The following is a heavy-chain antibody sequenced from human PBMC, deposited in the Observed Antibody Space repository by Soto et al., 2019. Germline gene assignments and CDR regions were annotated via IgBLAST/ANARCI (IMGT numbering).Heavy chain of an antibody. D-gene: IGHD3-3*01. V-gene: IGHV1-8*01. Sequence: QVQLVQSGAEVKKPGASVKVSCKASGYTFTSYDINWVRQATGQGLEWMGWMNPNSGNTGYAQKFQGRVTMTRNTSISTAYMELSSLRSEDTAVYYCARGHGVQYYDFWSGYFHYYYYGMDVWGQGTTVTVSS. CDR1: GYTFTSYD. CDR3: ARGHGVQYYDFWSGYFHYYYYGMDV. J-gene: IGHJ6*02. CDR2: MNPNSGNT.